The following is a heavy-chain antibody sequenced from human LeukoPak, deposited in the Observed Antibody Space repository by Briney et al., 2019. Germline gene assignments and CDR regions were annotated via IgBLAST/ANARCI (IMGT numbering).Heavy chain of an antibody. V-gene: IGHV1-8*01. CDR2: MNPNSGNT. J-gene: IGHJ4*02. Sequence: ASVTVSCKASGYTFTIYDINRVRQATGQGDGGRGWMNPNSGNTGYAQKFQGRVTMTRNTSISTAYMELSSLRSEDTAVYYCAAGTTGTTLADYWGQGTLVTVPS. D-gene: IGHD1-1*01. CDR3: AAGTTGTTLADY. CDR1: GYTFTIYD.